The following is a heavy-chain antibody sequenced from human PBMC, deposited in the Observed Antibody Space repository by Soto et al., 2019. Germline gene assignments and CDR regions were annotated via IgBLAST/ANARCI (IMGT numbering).Heavy chain of an antibody. Sequence: PGGSLRLSCAASGFGFTFSSYAMSWVRQAPGKGLEWVSAISGSGGSTYYADSVKGRFTISRDNSKNTLYLQMNSLRAEDTAVYYCAKDLIGVATSNFIDYWGQGTLVTVSS. J-gene: IGHJ4*02. CDR3: AKDLIGVATSNFIDY. V-gene: IGHV3-23*01. CDR1: GFGFTFSSYA. CDR2: ISGSGGST. D-gene: IGHD3-3*01.